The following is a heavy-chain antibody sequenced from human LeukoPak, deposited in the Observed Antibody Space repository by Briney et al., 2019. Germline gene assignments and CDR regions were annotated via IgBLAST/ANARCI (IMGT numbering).Heavy chain of an antibody. CDR1: GFTFSTYS. D-gene: IGHD6-19*01. Sequence: GGSLRLSCAVSGFTFSTYSMNWVRQAPGKGLEWVSSITSPVGRMYYSNSLKGRITISRDNARRTLYLQMSSLRAEDTAVYYCAADGRSSGWYGFDYWGQGILVTVSS. CDR3: AADGRSSGWYGFDY. CDR2: ITSPVGRM. J-gene: IGHJ4*02. V-gene: IGHV3-21*01.